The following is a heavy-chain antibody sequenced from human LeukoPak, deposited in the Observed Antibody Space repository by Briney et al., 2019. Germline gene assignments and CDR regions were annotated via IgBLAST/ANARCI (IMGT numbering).Heavy chain of an antibody. Sequence: GGSLRLSCAASGFTFSSYAMHWVRQAPGKGLEWVAVISYDGSNKYYADSVKGRFTISRDNSKNTLYLQMNSLRAEDTAVYYCARGGPLLWFGELSPFDYWGQGTLVTVSS. J-gene: IGHJ4*02. CDR1: GFTFSSYA. D-gene: IGHD3-10*01. V-gene: IGHV3-30-3*01. CDR2: ISYDGSNK. CDR3: ARGGPLLWFGELSPFDY.